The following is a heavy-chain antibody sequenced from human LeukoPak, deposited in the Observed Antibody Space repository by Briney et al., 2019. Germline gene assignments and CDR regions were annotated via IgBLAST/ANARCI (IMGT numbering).Heavy chain of an antibody. V-gene: IGHV4-34*01. CDR3: AKGLATSAGLY. J-gene: IGHJ4*02. CDR1: GESFSGYY. Sequence: SETLSLTCAVYGESFSGYYWTWIRQPPDKGLEWIGEINYSGSTTYNPSLKSRVTISIDTSNKHFSLKLSAVTAADTAVYYCAKGLATSAGLYWGQGTLVTVSS. D-gene: IGHD6-13*01. CDR2: INYSGST.